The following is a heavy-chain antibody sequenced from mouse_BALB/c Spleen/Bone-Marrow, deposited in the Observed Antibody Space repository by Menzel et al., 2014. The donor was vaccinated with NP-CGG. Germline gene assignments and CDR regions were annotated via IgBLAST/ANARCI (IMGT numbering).Heavy chain of an antibody. V-gene: IGHV4-1*02. Sequence: EVKLMESGGGLVQPGGSLKLSCTASGFDFSRYWMSWVRQAPGKGLQWIGEINPESSTVNYTPSLKDKFIISRDNAKNALYLQVSKVRSEDTALYYRTRLTYYGLSDYWGQGTTLTVSS. CDR1: GFDFSRYW. D-gene: IGHD1-2*01. CDR2: INPESSTV. J-gene: IGHJ2*01. CDR3: TRLTYYGLSDY.